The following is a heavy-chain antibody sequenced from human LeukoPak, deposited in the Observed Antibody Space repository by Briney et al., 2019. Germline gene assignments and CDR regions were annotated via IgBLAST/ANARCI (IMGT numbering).Heavy chain of an antibody. V-gene: IGHV3-7*01. Sequence: GGSLRLSCAASGFTFSSYWMGWVRQAPGKGLEWVANINQDGSETSYVDSVESRITISRDNAKNSLYLQMNSLRAEDTAVYFCAKSNAARDASGSDYWGQGTLVTVSS. D-gene: IGHD3-10*01. CDR1: GFTFSSYW. J-gene: IGHJ4*02. CDR2: INQDGSET. CDR3: AKSNAARDASGSDY.